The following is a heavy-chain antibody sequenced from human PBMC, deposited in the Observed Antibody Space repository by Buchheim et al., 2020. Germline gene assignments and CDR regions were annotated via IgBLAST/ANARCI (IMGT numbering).Heavy chain of an antibody. V-gene: IGHV4-4*02. CDR2: IYQSGTT. Sequence: QVQLQESGPGLVEPSGTLSLTCSVSGASISSRNWWTWVRQSPGKGLEWIGEIYQSGTTNYNPSLKSRVTISMDKSKNQFSLKVNSVTAADTAVFYCAGNNWNFSPYYYYGMDVWGQGTT. D-gene: IGHD1-7*01. CDR1: GASISSRNW. CDR3: AGNNWNFSPYYYYGMDV. J-gene: IGHJ6*02.